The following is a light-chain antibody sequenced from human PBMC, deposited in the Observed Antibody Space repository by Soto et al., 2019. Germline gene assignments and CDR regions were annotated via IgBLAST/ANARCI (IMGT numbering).Light chain of an antibody. J-gene: IGKJ5*01. V-gene: IGKV1-39*01. CDR2: AAS. Sequence: DILMTQSPSSLSGSLGDRVTITFRTIQTITTSLNWYRQKPGKAPDLLIYAASSLQSGIPSRFGGRGSGTDFTLTITGLQPEDFATYYCQQNYSLPITFGQGTRLEIK. CDR3: QQNYSLPIT. CDR1: QTITTS.